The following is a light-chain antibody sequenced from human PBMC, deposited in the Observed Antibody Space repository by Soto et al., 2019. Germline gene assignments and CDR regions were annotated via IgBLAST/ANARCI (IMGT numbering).Light chain of an antibody. CDR1: QDMSNW. V-gene: IGKV1-5*01. CDR2: DAS. J-gene: IGKJ1*01. Sequence: DIQMTQFPSTLNASVGDRVTITCRANQDMSNWLAWYQQKPGKAPKLLIYDASNLESGVPSRFSGSGSGTESTLTISSFFPDDFATYYSTHYHSYSQSFGQESNADIK. CDR3: THYHSYSQS.